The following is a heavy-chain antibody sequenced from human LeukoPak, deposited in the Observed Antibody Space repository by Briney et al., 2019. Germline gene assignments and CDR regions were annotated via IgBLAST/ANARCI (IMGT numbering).Heavy chain of an antibody. CDR2: LYSGGST. CDR3: ARDFGGIGHFDY. Sequence: PGGSLRLSCAASGFTVSSNYMSWVRQAPGQGLEWVAVLYSGGSTYYAESVKGRFTISRDNSKNTLYLQMSSLRAEDTAVYYCARDFGGIGHFDYWGQGTLVTVSS. J-gene: IGHJ4*02. V-gene: IGHV3-66*01. D-gene: IGHD3-10*01. CDR1: GFTVSSNY.